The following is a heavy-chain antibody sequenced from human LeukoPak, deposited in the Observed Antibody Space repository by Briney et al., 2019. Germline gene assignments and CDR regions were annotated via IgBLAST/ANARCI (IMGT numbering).Heavy chain of an antibody. CDR3: ARSLAGGFDP. V-gene: IGHV1-8*01. CDR2: MNPNSGNT. CDR1: GYTFTSYE. Sequence: GASVKVSCKASGYTFTSYEINWVRQSTGQGLEWRGWMNPNSGNTGYAQKFQGRVTMTRNTSISTAYMERSSMRSEDTAVYYCARSLAGGFDPWGQGTLVTVYS. J-gene: IGHJ5*02. D-gene: IGHD3-3*02.